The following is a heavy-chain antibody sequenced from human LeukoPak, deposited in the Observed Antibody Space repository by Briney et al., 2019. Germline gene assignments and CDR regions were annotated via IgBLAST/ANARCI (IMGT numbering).Heavy chain of an antibody. Sequence: PSETLSLTCTVSGGPISSYYWSWIRQPAGKGLEWIGRIYTSGSTYYNPSLKSRVTISVDTSKNQFSLKLSSVTAADTAVYYCSGIVVVTATYAFDIWGQGTMVTVSS. V-gene: IGHV4-4*07. CDR1: GGPISSYY. CDR3: SGIVVVTATYAFDI. D-gene: IGHD2-21*02. CDR2: IYTSGST. J-gene: IGHJ3*02.